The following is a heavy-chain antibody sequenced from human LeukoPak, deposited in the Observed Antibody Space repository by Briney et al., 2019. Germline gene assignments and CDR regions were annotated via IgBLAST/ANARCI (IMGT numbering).Heavy chain of an antibody. J-gene: IGHJ4*02. D-gene: IGHD6-6*01. CDR2: ISYDGSNK. Sequence: GRSLRLSCAASGFTFSSYAMHWVRQAPGKGLEWVAVISYDGSNKYYADSVKGRFTISRDNSKSTLYLQMNSLRAEDTAVYYCARSRSSSSIDYWGQGTLVTVSS. CDR3: ARSRSSSSIDY. CDR1: GFTFSSYA. V-gene: IGHV3-30-3*01.